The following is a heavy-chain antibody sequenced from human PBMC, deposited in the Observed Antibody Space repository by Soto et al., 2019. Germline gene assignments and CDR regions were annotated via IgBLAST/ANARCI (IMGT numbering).Heavy chain of an antibody. CDR3: SFEYSSGWSSGSHYYGMDV. Sequence: VKVSCKASGGTFSSYAISWVRQAPGQGLEWMGGIIPIFGTANYAQKFQGRVTITADKSTSTAYMELSSLRSEDTAVYYCSFEYSSGWSSGSHYYGMDVWGQGTTVTVSS. D-gene: IGHD6-19*01. J-gene: IGHJ6*02. CDR1: GGTFSSYA. V-gene: IGHV1-69*06. CDR2: IIPIFGTA.